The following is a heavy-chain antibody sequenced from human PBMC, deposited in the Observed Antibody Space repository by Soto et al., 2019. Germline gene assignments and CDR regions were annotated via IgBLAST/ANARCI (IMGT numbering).Heavy chain of an antibody. D-gene: IGHD5-12*01. J-gene: IGHJ4*02. Sequence: SETLSLTCTVSGGSISSYYWSWIRQPPGKGLEWIGYIYYSGSTNYNPSLKSRVTISVDTSKNQFSLKLSSVTAADTAVYYCARSYSSYDLDYWGQGTLVTVSS. CDR3: ARSYSSYDLDY. V-gene: IGHV4-59*01. CDR1: GGSISSYY. CDR2: IYYSGST.